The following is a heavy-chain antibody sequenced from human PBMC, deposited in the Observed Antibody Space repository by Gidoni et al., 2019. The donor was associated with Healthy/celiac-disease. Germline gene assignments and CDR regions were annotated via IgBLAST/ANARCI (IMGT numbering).Heavy chain of an antibody. Sequence: QVQLVESGGGVVQPGRSMRLSCAASGFTFSSYGMHWVRQAPGKGLEWVAVIWYEGSNKYYADSVKGRVTISRDNSKNTLYRQMNSLRAEDTAVYYCARDTSGSSGWYGGNWFDPWGQGTLVTVSS. CDR3: ARDTSGSSGWYGGNWFDP. V-gene: IGHV3-33*01. CDR2: IWYEGSNK. D-gene: IGHD6-19*01. J-gene: IGHJ5*02. CDR1: GFTFSSYG.